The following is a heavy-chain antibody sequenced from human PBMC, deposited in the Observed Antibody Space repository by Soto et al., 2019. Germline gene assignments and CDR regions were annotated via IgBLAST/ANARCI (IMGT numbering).Heavy chain of an antibody. CDR1: GFTFSSYG. V-gene: IGHV3-30*18. D-gene: IGHD6-19*01. CDR3: AKVAVAGRDVDY. Sequence: QVQLVESGGGVVQPGRSLRLSCAASGFTFSSYGMHWVRQAPGKGLEWVAVISYDGSNKYYADSVKGRFTISRDNSKNTLYLQMNSLRAEDTAVYYCAKVAVAGRDVDYWGQGTLVTVSS. J-gene: IGHJ4*02. CDR2: ISYDGSNK.